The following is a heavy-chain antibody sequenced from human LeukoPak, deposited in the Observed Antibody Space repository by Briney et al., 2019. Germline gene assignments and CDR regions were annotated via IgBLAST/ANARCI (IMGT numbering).Heavy chain of an antibody. CDR2: IYTSGST. Sequence: SETLSLTCTVSGGSISSYYWSWIRQPAGKGLEWIGRIYTSGSTNYNPSLRSRVTMSVDTSKNQFSLKLSSVTAADTAVYYCARDFYGSGSTFYYYYYMDVWGKGTTVTVSS. J-gene: IGHJ6*03. CDR1: GGSISSYY. CDR3: ARDFYGSGSTFYYYYYMDV. D-gene: IGHD3-10*01. V-gene: IGHV4-4*07.